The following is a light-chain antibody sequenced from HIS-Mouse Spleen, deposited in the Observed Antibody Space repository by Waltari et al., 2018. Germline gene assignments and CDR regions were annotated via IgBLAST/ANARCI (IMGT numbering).Light chain of an antibody. CDR3: QQYRT. V-gene: IGKV1-5*03. J-gene: IGKJ1*01. CDR1: QSISSW. CDR2: KAS. Sequence: DIKLTQSPSTLSASVGDRVTITCRVSQSISSWLAWYQQKPGKAPKLLIYKASSLESGVPSRFSGSGSGTEFTLTISSLQPDDFATYYCQQYRTFGQGTKVEIK.